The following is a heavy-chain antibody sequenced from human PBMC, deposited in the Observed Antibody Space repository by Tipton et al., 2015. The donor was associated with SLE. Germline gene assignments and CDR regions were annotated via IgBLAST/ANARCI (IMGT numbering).Heavy chain of an antibody. Sequence: TLSLTCAVYGGSFSGYYWSWLRQPPGKGLEWLGSIFYSGSTYYSPSLESRVTISVDTSNNQFSLRLTSVTAADTAVYYCARVDDFPTTWRFDPWGQGTLVTVSS. D-gene: IGHD5/OR15-5a*01. CDR3: ARVDDFPTTWRFDP. V-gene: IGHV4-34*12. CDR2: IFYSGST. CDR1: GGSFSGYY. J-gene: IGHJ5*02.